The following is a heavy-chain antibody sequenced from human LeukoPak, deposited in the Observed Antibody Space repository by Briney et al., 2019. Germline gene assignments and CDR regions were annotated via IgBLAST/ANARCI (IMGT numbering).Heavy chain of an antibody. Sequence: PGGSLSLSCAAAGFTFGSFALGWVRQVQGKGLGWVSAIIGSGGSTYDADSVKGRFTISRDNSKNTLYLQMNSLRAEDTAVYYCAKEMWSSATWAFDIWGQGTMVTVSS. CDR2: IIGSGGST. D-gene: IGHD6-19*01. CDR3: AKEMWSSATWAFDI. V-gene: IGHV3-23*01. J-gene: IGHJ3*02. CDR1: GFTFGSFA.